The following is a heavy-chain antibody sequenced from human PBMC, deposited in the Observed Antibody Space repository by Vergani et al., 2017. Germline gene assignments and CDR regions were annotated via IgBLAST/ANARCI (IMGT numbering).Heavy chain of an antibody. CDR1: GFSFPGYA. CDR2: VSGSSATP. CDR3: AKVGRSEVAGTFGAFDI. Sequence: EVQMVESGGGLVKPGGSLRLSCVASGFSFPGYAMSWVRQAPGKGLEWVSSVSGSSATPYYADSVKGRFIISRDNSKNTLHLQMNSLRADDTAVYYCAKVGRSEVAGTFGAFDIWGQGTMVTVSS. V-gene: IGHV3-23*04. J-gene: IGHJ3*02. D-gene: IGHD6-19*01.